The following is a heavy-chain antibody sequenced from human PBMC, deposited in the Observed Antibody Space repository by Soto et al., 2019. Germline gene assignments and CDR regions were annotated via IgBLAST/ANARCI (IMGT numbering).Heavy chain of an antibody. CDR1: GGTFSSDA. CDR2: IIPMFGTP. J-gene: IGHJ4*02. D-gene: IGHD1-26*01. Sequence: QVQLVQSWAEVKMPGSSVGVSCKAAGGTFSSDAFTWVRRAPGQGLELMGGIIPMFGTPNYAQKIQGRLTITAESGTSYMELRSLRAEDTAVFFCARDRDVGDCSSFGIFDLWGQGPLVNVSS. CDR3: ARDRDVGDCSSFGIFDL. V-gene: IGHV1-69*01.